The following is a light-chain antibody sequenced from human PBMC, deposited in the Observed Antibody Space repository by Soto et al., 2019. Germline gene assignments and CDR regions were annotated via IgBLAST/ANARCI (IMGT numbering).Light chain of an antibody. Sequence: DIQMTQSPSSLSAPVGDRVTITCRASQSISSYLNWYQQKPGKAPKLLIYAASSLQSGVPSRFSGSGSGTDFTLTISSLQPEDFATYYCQPSYSTPPTFGQGTKVDIK. CDR2: AAS. V-gene: IGKV1-39*01. CDR3: QPSYSTPPT. CDR1: QSISSY. J-gene: IGKJ1*01.